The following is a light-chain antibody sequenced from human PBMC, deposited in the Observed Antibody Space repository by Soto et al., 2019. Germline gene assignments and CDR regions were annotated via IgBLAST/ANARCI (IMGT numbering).Light chain of an antibody. Sequence: DIQMTQSPSTLSGSVGDRVTITCRASQTISSGLAWYQQKPGKAPKLLIYDVSSLESGVPSRFSGSGSGTEFTLTISSLQPDDFATYYCQQYNTFWTFGQGTKVDIK. V-gene: IGKV1-5*01. J-gene: IGKJ1*01. CDR3: QQYNTFWT. CDR1: QTISSG. CDR2: DVS.